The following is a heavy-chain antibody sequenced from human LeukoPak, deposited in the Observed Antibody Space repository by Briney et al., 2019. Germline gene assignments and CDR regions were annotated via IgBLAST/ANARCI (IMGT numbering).Heavy chain of an antibody. CDR1: GGSFSSYY. CDR3: ARLSLVGYYYYDSSGYYDY. V-gene: IGHV4-59*01. Sequence: SETLSLTCTVSGGSFSSYYWSWVRQPPGKGLEWIGSISYSGSTNYNPSLKSRVTISVDTSKNQFSLKLSSVTAADTAVYYCARLSLVGYYYYDSSGYYDYWGQGTLVTVSS. CDR2: ISYSGST. D-gene: IGHD3-22*01. J-gene: IGHJ4*02.